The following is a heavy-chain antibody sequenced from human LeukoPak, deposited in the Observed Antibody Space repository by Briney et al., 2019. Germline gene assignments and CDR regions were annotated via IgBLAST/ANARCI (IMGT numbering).Heavy chain of an antibody. D-gene: IGHD6-19*01. CDR1: GDSISSSSYY. Sequence: PSETLSLTYTVSGDSISSSSYYWAWIRQPAGKGLEWIGRIYTSGSTNYNPSLKSRVTMSVDTSKNQFSLKLSSVTAADTAVYYCARDLSIAVAGFDYWGQGTLVTVSS. V-gene: IGHV4-61*02. CDR3: ARDLSIAVAGFDY. J-gene: IGHJ4*02. CDR2: IYTSGST.